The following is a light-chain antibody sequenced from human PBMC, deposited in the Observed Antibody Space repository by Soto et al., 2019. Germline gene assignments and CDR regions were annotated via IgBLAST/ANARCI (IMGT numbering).Light chain of an antibody. J-gene: IGKJ5*01. V-gene: IGKV1-39*01. CDR1: QDISNY. Sequence: DIQMTQSPSSLSASVGDRVTITCQASQDISNYLNWYQQKPGEAPKLLIYAASSLQRGVPSRFSGSGTGTDFTLTISSLQPEDFATFYCQQSFSASRTFGQGTRLEIK. CDR3: QQSFSASRT. CDR2: AAS.